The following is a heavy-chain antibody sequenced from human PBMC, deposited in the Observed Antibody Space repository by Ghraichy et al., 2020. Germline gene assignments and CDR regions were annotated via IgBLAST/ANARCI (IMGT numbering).Heavy chain of an antibody. CDR2: ISGSGGTT. Sequence: GESLRLSCAASGFTFSSYAMSWVRQAPGKGLEWVSHISGSGGTTYYADSVKGRFTISRDKSKNTLYLQMNSLRAEDTAVYYCAKAGGSYLDPFDYWGQGTLVTVTS. CDR1: GFTFSSYA. CDR3: AKAGGSYLDPFDY. D-gene: IGHD1-26*01. J-gene: IGHJ4*02. V-gene: IGHV3-23*01.